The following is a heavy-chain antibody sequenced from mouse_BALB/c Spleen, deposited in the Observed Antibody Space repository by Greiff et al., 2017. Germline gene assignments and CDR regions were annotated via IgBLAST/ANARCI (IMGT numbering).Heavy chain of an antibody. CDR3: ARVYYYSRSDYAIDY. Sequence: EVMLVESGGGLVKPGGSLKLSCAASGFTFSDYYMYWVRQTPEKRLEWVATISDGGSYTYYPDSVKGRFTITRDNTKNNLYLQMSSLKSEDTAMYYCARVYYYSRSDYAIDYWGQGTSGTVSS. CDR2: ISDGGSYT. D-gene: IGHD1-1*01. CDR1: GFTFSDYY. J-gene: IGHJ4*01. V-gene: IGHV5-4*02.